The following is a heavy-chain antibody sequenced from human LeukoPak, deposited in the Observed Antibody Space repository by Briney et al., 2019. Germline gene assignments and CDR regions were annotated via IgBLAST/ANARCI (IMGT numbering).Heavy chain of an antibody. CDR3: ARDVGNWLDP. J-gene: IGHJ5*02. Sequence: GGSLRLSCAASGFTFTTYGMNWVRQAPGKGLEWVSSISSSSAYIYYADSVKGRFTISRDNAKNSLYLQLNSLRAEDTAVYYCARDVGNWLDPWGQGTLVTVSS. CDR1: GFTFTTYG. V-gene: IGHV3-21*04. D-gene: IGHD1-26*01. CDR2: ISSSSAYI.